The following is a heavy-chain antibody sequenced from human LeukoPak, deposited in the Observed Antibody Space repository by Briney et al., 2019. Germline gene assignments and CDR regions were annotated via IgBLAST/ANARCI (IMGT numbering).Heavy chain of an antibody. J-gene: IGHJ4*02. CDR2: INSDGSST. CDR1: GFTFSSYW. Sequence: GGSLRLSCAASGFTFSSYWMHWVRQAPGKGLVWVSRINSDGSSTSYADSVKGRFTISRDNAKNTLYLQMNSLRAEDTAVYYCARGITYSYGYDYWGQGTLVTVSS. CDR3: ARGITYSYGYDY. V-gene: IGHV3-74*01. D-gene: IGHD5-18*01.